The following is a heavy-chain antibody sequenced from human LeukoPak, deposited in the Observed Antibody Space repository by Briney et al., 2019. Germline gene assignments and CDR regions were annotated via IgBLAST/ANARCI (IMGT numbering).Heavy chain of an antibody. V-gene: IGHV1-69*04. Sequence: SVKVSCKASGGTFSSYAISWVRQAPGQGLEWMGRIIPILGIANYAQKLQGRVTITADKSTSTAYMELSSLRSEDTAVYYCARARAREGNSGSYYDRRYYYGMDVWGQGTTVTVSS. D-gene: IGHD3-10*01. CDR3: ARARAREGNSGSYYDRRYYYGMDV. CDR2: IIPILGIA. CDR1: GGTFSSYA. J-gene: IGHJ6*02.